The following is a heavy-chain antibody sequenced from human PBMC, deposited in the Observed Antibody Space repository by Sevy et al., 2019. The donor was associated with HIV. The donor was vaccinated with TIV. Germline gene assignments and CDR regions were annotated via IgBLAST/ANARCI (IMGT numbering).Heavy chain of an antibody. D-gene: IGHD3-22*01. Sequence: SETLSLTCAVSGDSISSSYWSWIRQPAGKGLEWIGRIYISESTNYNPSLKSRVTMSLDTSKNQFSLRLSSVTAADTAVYYCAREFFYDSSDYYTPAYYFDYWGQGTLVTVSS. CDR1: GDSISSSY. J-gene: IGHJ4*02. CDR3: AREFFYDSSDYYTPAYYFDY. V-gene: IGHV4-4*07. CDR2: IYISEST.